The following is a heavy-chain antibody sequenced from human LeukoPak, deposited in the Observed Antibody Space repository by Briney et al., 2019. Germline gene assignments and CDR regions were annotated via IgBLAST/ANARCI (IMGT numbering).Heavy chain of an antibody. D-gene: IGHD1-14*01. V-gene: IGHV4-34*01. CDR1: GGSFSGYY. CDR3: ARIHPWATGGDYFDY. CDR2: INQSGST. J-gene: IGHJ4*02. Sequence: SETLSLTCAVYGGSFSGYYWSWIRQPPGKGLEWIGEINQSGSTNYNPSLKSRVTISVDASTNQLSLKLSSVTAADTAVYYCARIHPWATGGDYFDYWGQGTLVTVSS.